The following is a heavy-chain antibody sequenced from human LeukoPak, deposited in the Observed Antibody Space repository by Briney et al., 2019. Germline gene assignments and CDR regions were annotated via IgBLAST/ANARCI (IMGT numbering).Heavy chain of an antibody. CDR2: IYTSGST. J-gene: IGHJ4*02. D-gene: IGHD2-15*01. CDR3: ARYCSGGSCYQSFDC. CDR1: GGSISTYS. V-gene: IGHV4-4*07. Sequence: SETLSLTCTVSGGSISTYSWSWIRQPAGKGLEWIWRIYTSGSTNYNPSLKSRVTMSLDTSKNQFSLKLSSVTAADTAAYFCARYCSGGSCYQSFDCWGQGTLVTVSS.